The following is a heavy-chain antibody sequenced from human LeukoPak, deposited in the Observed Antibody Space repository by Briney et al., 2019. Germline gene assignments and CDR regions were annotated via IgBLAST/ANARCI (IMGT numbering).Heavy chain of an antibody. J-gene: IGHJ4*02. CDR1: GYTFTDYF. CDR2: INPYSGAT. CDR3: ARPITKYTAVVWDY. Sequence: VSVKVSCKASGYTFTDYFINWVRQAPGQGLEWMGWINPYSGATNYVQKFQGRVLMIRDTSIGTAYMELSSLRSDDTAIYYCARPITKYTAVVWDYWGQGTLVTVSS. V-gene: IGHV1-2*02. D-gene: IGHD5-18*01.